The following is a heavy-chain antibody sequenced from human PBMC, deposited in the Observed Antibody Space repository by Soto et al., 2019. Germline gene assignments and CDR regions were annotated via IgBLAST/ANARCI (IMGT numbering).Heavy chain of an antibody. J-gene: IGHJ4*02. CDR1: GYSFTSFW. V-gene: IGHV5-51*01. CDR3: GRGFSRPPPPPNFAS. CDR2: INPVDSDT. Sequence: GESLKISCQGFGYSFTSFWIGWVRQMPGKGLEWMGIINPVDSDTRYSPSFQGQVTISVDKSITTAYLQWSSLKASDTAMYYCGRGFSRPPPPPNFASGGGGTRVTV.